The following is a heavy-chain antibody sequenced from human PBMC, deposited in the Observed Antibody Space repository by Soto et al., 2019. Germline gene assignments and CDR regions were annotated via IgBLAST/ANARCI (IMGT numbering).Heavy chain of an antibody. D-gene: IGHD3-16*01. V-gene: IGHV1-3*01. Sequence: QVPLVQSGAEVKKPGASVTISCKASGYALTNFAIHWVRQVAGQRFEYTGWIYGNDKTKVSQKFRGRVTIFRDTSANTVYMELSTLRSEDTALYYCARGDGNFPYFDSGGEGTLVTVSS. CDR3: ARGDGNFPYFDS. J-gene: IGHJ4*02. CDR1: GYALTNFA. CDR2: IYGNDKT.